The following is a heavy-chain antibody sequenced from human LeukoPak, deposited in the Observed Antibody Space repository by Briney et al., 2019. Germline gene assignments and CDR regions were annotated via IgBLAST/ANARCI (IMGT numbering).Heavy chain of an antibody. CDR2: ISSSSSTI. CDR1: GFTFSSYA. CDR3: ARDTNRHDYYDSSGYCDY. D-gene: IGHD3-22*01. V-gene: IGHV3-48*01. J-gene: IGHJ4*02. Sequence: GGSLRLSCAASGFTFSSYAMHWVRQAPGKGLEWVSYISSSSSTIYYADSVKGRFTISRDNAKNSLYLQMNSLRAEDTAVYYCARDTNRHDYYDSSGYCDYWGQGTLVTVSS.